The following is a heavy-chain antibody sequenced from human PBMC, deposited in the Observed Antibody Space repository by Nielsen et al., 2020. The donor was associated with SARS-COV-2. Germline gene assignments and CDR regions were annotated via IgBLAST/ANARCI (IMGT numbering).Heavy chain of an antibody. CDR2: ISWNSGSI. CDR1: GFTFDDYA. CDR3: ARDPYDSSGYSVGFDY. D-gene: IGHD3-22*01. V-gene: IGHV3-9*01. Sequence: GGSLRLSCAASGFTFDDYAMHWVRQAPGKGLEWVSGISWNSGSIGYADSVKGRFTISRDNAKNSLYLQMNSLRAEDTALYYCARDPYDSSGYSVGFDYWGQGTLVTVSS. J-gene: IGHJ4*02.